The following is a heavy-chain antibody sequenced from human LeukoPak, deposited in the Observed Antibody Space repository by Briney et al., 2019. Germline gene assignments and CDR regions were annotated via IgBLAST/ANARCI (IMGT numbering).Heavy chain of an antibody. Sequence: SETLSLTCAVYGGSFSGYYWSWIRQPPGKGLEWIGEINHSGSTNYNPSLKSRVTISVDTSKNQFSLKLSSVTAADTAVYYCARTFIAARPHYFDYWGQGTLVTVSS. CDR3: ARTFIAARPHYFDY. D-gene: IGHD6-6*01. J-gene: IGHJ4*02. CDR1: GGSFSGYY. CDR2: INHSGST. V-gene: IGHV4-34*01.